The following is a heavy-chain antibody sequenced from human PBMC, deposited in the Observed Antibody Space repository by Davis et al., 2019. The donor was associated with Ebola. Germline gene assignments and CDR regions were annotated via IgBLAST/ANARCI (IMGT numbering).Heavy chain of an antibody. J-gene: IGHJ5*02. V-gene: IGHV4-34*01. Sequence: SETLSLTCAVYGGSFSGYYWSWIRQPPGKGLEWIGEINHSGSTNYNPSLKSRLTILVDTSKNQFSLKLSSVTAADTAVYYCARGVGATTGWFDPWGQGTLVTVSS. CDR2: INHSGST. CDR3: ARGVGATTGWFDP. D-gene: IGHD1-26*01. CDR1: GGSFSGYY.